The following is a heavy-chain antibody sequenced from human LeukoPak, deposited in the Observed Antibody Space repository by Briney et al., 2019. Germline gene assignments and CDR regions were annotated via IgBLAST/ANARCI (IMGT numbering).Heavy chain of an antibody. J-gene: IGHJ3*02. CDR3: ARHKSRASGDAFDI. V-gene: IGHV4-59*08. CDR1: GGSISSYY. Sequence: SETLSLTCTVSGGSISSYYWSWIRQPPGKGLEWIGYIYYSGSTNYNPSLKSRVTISVDTSRNQFSLRLSSVTAADTAVYYCARHKSRASGDAFDIWGQGTMVTVSS. CDR2: IYYSGST. D-gene: IGHD3-10*01.